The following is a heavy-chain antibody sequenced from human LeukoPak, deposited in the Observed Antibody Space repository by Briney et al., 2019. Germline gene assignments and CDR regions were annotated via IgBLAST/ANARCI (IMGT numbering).Heavy chain of an antibody. CDR3: ARGRWFGALDV. D-gene: IGHD3-10*01. J-gene: IGHJ6*04. V-gene: IGHV1-46*01. CDR2: INPSGGST. Sequence: ASVKVSCKASGYTFTSYYMHWVRQAPGQGLEWMGIINPSGGSTSYAQKFQGRVTMTRDMSTSTVYMELSSLRSEDTAVYCCARGRWFGALDVWGKGTTVTVSS. CDR1: GYTFTSYY.